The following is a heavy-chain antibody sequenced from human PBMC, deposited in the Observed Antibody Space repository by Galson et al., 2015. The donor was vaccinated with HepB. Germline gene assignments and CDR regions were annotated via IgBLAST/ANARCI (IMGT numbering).Heavy chain of an antibody. D-gene: IGHD3-10*01. V-gene: IGHV2-70*01. J-gene: IGHJ4*02. CDR1: GFSPSTRGMC. CDR3: ARRCFRGLGLSTFCY. Sequence: PALVNPTQTLTLTCPFSGFSPSTRGMCMRWIRQPPGKAPELLAPIDWDDDKYSRTELKPRLTISKATSENQVVLTMTNMDPVDTATYSCARRCFRGLGLSTFCYWGQGTLVTVSS. CDR2: IDWDDDK.